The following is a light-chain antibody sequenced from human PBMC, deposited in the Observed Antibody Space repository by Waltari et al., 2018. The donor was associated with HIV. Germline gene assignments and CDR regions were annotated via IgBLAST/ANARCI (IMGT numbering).Light chain of an antibody. CDR1: QNLNTN. CDR2: GAS. V-gene: IGKV3-15*01. CDR3: QQYNDWPLT. J-gene: IGKJ4*01. Sequence: VMTQSPDTLSVSPGESVSLSCTSSQNLNTNLAWFQQKPGQSPRPLIYGASTRTSGTPVTFSASGSGTAFTLTISSLQSEEFAIYYCQQYNDWPLTFGGGTKVDIK.